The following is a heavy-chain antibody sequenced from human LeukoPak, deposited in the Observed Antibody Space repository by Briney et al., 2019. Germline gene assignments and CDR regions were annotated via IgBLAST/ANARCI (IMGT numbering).Heavy chain of an antibody. Sequence: SETLSLTCTVSGGSISGSNFYWGWIRQPPGKGLDWIGSIYYSGSTYTSPSLKSRVTISVDTSKNHFSLKLSSVTAADAAVYYCARLVEMATDQSGKWFDPWGQGTLVTVSS. J-gene: IGHJ5*02. CDR3: ARLVEMATDQSGKWFDP. CDR2: IYYSGST. CDR1: GGSISGSNFY. V-gene: IGHV4-39*02. D-gene: IGHD5-24*01.